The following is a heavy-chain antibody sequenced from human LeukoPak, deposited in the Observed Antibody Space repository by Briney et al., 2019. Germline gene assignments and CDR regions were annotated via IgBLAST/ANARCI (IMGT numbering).Heavy chain of an antibody. CDR1: GGSFSGYY. J-gene: IGHJ6*02. D-gene: IGHD5-18*01. CDR2: INHSGST. CDR3: ARSSPGGDSYGIYYYGMDV. Sequence: PSGTLSLTCAVYGGSFSGYYWSWIRQPPGKGLEWIGEINHSGSTNYNPSLKSRVTISVDTSKNQFSLKLSSVTAADTAVYYCARSSPGGDSYGIYYYGMDVWGQGTTVTVSS. V-gene: IGHV4-34*01.